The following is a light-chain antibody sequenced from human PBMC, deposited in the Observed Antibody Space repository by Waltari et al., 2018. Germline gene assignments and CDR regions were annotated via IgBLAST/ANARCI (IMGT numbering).Light chain of an antibody. V-gene: IGLV2-14*01. CDR2: EVS. Sequence: QSALTQPASVSGSPGQSITMSCTGTSNDVGGFNYVSWYQQRPGKVPKLIIYEVSRRPSGVSNRFSGSKSDNTASLTISGHLADDEADYFCNSYTSTSTLVFGGGTKLTVL. J-gene: IGLJ2*01. CDR1: SNDVGGFNY. CDR3: NSYTSTSTLV.